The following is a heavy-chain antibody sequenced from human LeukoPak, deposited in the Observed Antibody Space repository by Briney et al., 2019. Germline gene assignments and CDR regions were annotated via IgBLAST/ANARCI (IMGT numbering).Heavy chain of an antibody. D-gene: IGHD5-12*01. CDR2: INHSGST. J-gene: IGHJ4*02. CDR3: ARLSGYHFDY. V-gene: IGHV4-34*01. Sequence: LSETLSLTCAVYGGSFSGYYWSWIRQPPGKGLEWIGEINHSGSTNYNPSLKSRVTVSVDTSKNQFSLKLSSVTAADTAVYYCARLSGYHFDYWGQGALVTVSS. CDR1: GGSFSGYY.